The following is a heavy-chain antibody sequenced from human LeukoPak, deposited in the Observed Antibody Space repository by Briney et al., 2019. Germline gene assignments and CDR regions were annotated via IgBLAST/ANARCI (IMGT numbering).Heavy chain of an antibody. V-gene: IGHV3-21*01. J-gene: IGHJ4*02. CDR1: GFTFSSYS. D-gene: IGHD1-26*01. CDR2: ISSSSSYI. Sequence: KPGGSLRLSCAAFGFTFSSYSMNWVRQAPGKGLEWVSSISSSSSYIYYADSVKGRFTISRDNAKNSLYLQMNSLRAEDTAVYYCASVSLGATNYWGQGTLVTVSS. CDR3: ASVSLGATNY.